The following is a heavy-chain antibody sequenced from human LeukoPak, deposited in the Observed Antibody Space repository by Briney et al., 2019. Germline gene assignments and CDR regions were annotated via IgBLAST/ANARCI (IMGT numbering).Heavy chain of an antibody. CDR3: ARVIAAYYGSGSLRFDP. CDR1: GYTFTSYG. J-gene: IGHJ5*02. D-gene: IGHD3-10*01. V-gene: IGHV1-18*01. CDR2: ISAYNGNT. Sequence: ASVKVSCKASGYTFTSYGISWVRQAPGQGLEWMGWISAYNGNTNYAQKLQGRVTMTTDTSTSTAYMELRSLRSDDTAVYYCARVIAAYYGSGSLRFDPWGQGTLVTVSS.